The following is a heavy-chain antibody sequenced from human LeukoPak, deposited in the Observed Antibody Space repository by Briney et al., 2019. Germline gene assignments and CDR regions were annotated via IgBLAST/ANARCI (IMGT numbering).Heavy chain of an antibody. V-gene: IGHV3-30*18. CDR3: AKDESSSSSFDY. Sequence: GRSLRLSCAASGXTFSSYGMHWVRQAPGKGQEWVAVISYDGSNKYYADSVKGRFTISRDNSKNTLYLQMNSLRAEDTAVYYCAKDESSSSSFDYWGQVTLVTVSS. J-gene: IGHJ4*02. CDR1: GXTFSSYG. CDR2: ISYDGSNK. D-gene: IGHD6-13*01.